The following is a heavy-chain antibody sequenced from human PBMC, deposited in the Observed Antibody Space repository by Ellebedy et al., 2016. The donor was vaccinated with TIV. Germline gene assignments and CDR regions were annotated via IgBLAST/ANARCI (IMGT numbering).Heavy chain of an antibody. Sequence: SETLSLTCAVSGGSLSDNYWTWIRQPPGKGLEWIGYLVYTGSTNYNPSLKSRVTIAVNTPRNPFSLKLTSVTAADTAVYYCVSSVSVDAFDLWGQGTMVTVSS. CDR2: LVYTGST. D-gene: IGHD3-10*01. CDR1: GGSLSDNY. V-gene: IGHV4-59*01. J-gene: IGHJ3*01. CDR3: VSSVSVDAFDL.